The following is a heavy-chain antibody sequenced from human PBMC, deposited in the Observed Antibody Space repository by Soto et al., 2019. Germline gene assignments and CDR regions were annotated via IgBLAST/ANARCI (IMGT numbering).Heavy chain of an antibody. D-gene: IGHD1-26*01. CDR2: ITGSGGST. CDR1: GFSFSSYG. CDR3: AKEYQVNSGPDY. Sequence: GGSLRLSCAASGFSFSSYGMNWVRQAPGKGLEWVSGITGSGGSTYYADSVKGRFTISRDNSKNTLYLQMNSLRAEDTALYYCAKEYQVNSGPDYWGQRTLVTVSP. V-gene: IGHV3-23*01. J-gene: IGHJ4*02.